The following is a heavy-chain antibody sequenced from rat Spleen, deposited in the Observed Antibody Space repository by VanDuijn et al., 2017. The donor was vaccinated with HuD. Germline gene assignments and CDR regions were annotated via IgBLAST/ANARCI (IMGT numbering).Heavy chain of an antibody. CDR1: GFTFNKYW. V-gene: IGHV5-29*01. CDR2: ISYDGSDT. J-gene: IGHJ3*01. CDR3: ATSYSAGWFAY. D-gene: IGHD1-1*01. Sequence: EVQLVESGGGLVQPGRSLKLSCVASGFTFNKYWLTWIRQAPKKGLEWVATISYDGSDTYYRDSVKGRFTISRDNAKSSLYLQMDSLRSEDTATYYCATSYSAGWFAYWGQGTLVPVSS.